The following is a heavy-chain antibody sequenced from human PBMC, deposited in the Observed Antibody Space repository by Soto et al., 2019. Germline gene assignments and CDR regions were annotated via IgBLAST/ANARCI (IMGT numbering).Heavy chain of an antibody. D-gene: IGHD3-22*01. J-gene: IGHJ3*02. CDR3: ARAFTANYDSSGYYTIGAAFDI. V-gene: IGHV1-69*13. Sequence: SVKVSCKASGGTFSSYAISWVRQAPGQGLEWMGGIIPIFGTANYAQKFQGRVTITADESTSTAYMELSSLRSEDTAVYYCARAFTANYDSSGYYTIGAAFDIWGQGTMVTVSS. CDR1: GGTFSSYA. CDR2: IIPIFGTA.